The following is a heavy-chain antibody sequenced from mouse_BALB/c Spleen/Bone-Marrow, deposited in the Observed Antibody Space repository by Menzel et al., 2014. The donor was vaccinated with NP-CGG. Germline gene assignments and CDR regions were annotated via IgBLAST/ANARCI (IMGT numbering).Heavy chain of an antibody. D-gene: IGHD2-3*01. CDR2: IDPANGNT. CDR3: ARWLLPYGLDY. J-gene: IGHJ4*01. V-gene: IGHV14-3*02. CDR1: GVNIKDTY. Sequence: VQLKESGAELVKPGASVKLSCTASGVNIKDTYMHWVKQRPEQGLEWIGRIDPANGNTKYDPKFQGKATITADTSSNTAYLQLSSLTSEDTAVYYCARWLLPYGLDYWGQGTSVTVSS.